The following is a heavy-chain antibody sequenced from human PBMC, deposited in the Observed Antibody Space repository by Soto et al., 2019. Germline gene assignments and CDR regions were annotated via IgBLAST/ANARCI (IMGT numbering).Heavy chain of an antibody. Sequence: EVHLVESGGGLVQPGGSLRLSCVASGFAFDAYGMHWVRQVPGEGPVWVSRIDYDGTTTTYADSVKGRFTISRDNAKNTLYLQMNSLRAEDTGVYYCTRGPRPSSAGTGAYWGQGTLVTVS. D-gene: IGHD6-19*01. V-gene: IGHV3-74*01. CDR1: GFAFDAYG. CDR3: TRGPRPSSAGTGAY. CDR2: IDYDGTTT. J-gene: IGHJ4*02.